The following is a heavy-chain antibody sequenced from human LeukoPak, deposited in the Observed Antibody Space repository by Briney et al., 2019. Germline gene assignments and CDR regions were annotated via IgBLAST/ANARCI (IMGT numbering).Heavy chain of an antibody. Sequence: GGSLRLSCAASGFTFSSYGMHWVRQAPGKGLEWVAVISYNGSNKYYADSVKGRFTISRDNSKNTLYLQMNSLRAEDTAVYYCAKGTYYYGSTESTGSWYFDLWGRGTLVTVSS. V-gene: IGHV3-30*18. CDR2: ISYNGSNK. J-gene: IGHJ2*01. CDR3: AKGTYYYGSTESTGSWYFDL. CDR1: GFTFSSYG. D-gene: IGHD3-10*01.